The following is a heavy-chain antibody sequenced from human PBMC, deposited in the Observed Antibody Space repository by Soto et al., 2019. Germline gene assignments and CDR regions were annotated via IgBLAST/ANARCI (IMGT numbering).Heavy chain of an antibody. J-gene: IGHJ6*02. CDR3: ARELLGYYDFWSGLYGMDV. CDR1: GFTFTSSA. D-gene: IGHD3-3*01. Sequence: SVKVSCKASGFTFTSSAVQWVRQARGQRLEWIGWIVVGSGNTSYAQKFQERVTITRDMSTSTAYMELSSLRSEDTAVYYCARELLGYYDFWSGLYGMDVWGQGTTVTVSS. CDR2: IVVGSGNT. V-gene: IGHV1-58*01.